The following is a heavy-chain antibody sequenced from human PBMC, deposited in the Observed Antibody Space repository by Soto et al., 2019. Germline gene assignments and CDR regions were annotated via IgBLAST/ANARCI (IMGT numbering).Heavy chain of an antibody. Sequence: QVQLVQSGAEVKRPGSSVKVSCKASGDTFNFYSINWVRQAPGLGLEWMGRVNPIVSMSNYAQKFQGRVTMTAEKSTSTAYMELSSLRSEDTAIYYCASRYGSGYRAFDSWGQGALVTVSS. CDR2: VNPIVSMS. CDR1: GDTFNFYS. V-gene: IGHV1-69*02. CDR3: ASRYGSGYRAFDS. D-gene: IGHD3-10*01. J-gene: IGHJ4*02.